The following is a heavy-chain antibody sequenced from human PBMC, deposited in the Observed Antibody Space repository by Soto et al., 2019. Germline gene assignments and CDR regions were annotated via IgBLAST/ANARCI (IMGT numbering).Heavy chain of an antibody. V-gene: IGHV3-49*03. D-gene: IGHD3-9*01. CDR3: TKRYFGGLDAFDV. CDR1: GFTFGDYA. Sequence: GSLRLSCTASGFTFGDYAMSWFRQAPGKGLEWVGFVRSNSYGGTTEYAASAKGRFTISRDDSKSVAYLQMNSLKTEDSAVYYCTKRYFGGLDAFDVWGQGTMVTVSS. J-gene: IGHJ3*01. CDR2: VRSNSYGGTT.